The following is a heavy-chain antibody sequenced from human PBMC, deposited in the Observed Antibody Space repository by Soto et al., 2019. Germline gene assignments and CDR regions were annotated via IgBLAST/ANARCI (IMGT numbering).Heavy chain of an antibody. D-gene: IGHD6-13*01. Sequence: GSLRLSCAASGFTFSSYGMHWVRQAPGKGLEWVAVISYDGSNKYYADSVKGRFTISRDNSKNTLYLQMNSLRAEDTAVYYCSQIAAAGTRGYYYGMDVWGQGTTVTVSS. CDR3: SQIAAAGTRGYYYGMDV. CDR1: GFTFSSYG. J-gene: IGHJ6*02. V-gene: IGHV3-30*03. CDR2: ISYDGSNK.